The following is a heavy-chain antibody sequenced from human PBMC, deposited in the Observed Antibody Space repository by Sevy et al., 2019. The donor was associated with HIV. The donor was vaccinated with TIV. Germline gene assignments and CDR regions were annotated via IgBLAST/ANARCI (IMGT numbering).Heavy chain of an antibody. V-gene: IGHV3-15*01. CDR1: GFSLETFW. Sequence: GGSLRLSCAASGFSLETFWIHWVHQAPGKGLEWVGRIKSNSDGGTTDYAAPLEGRFTMSRDDSENKIYLQINNLKIEDTAVYYCATAPGTGYWGQGTLVTVSS. CDR2: IKSNSDGGTT. CDR3: ATAPGTGY. D-gene: IGHD3-10*01. J-gene: IGHJ4*02.